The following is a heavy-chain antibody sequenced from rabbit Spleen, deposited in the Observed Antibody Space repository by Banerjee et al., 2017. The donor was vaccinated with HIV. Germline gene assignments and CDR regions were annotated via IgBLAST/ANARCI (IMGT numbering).Heavy chain of an antibody. CDR3: ARSTYGYDDYGDLYYAAMDL. CDR2: IDVGSSGFT. V-gene: IGHV1S40*01. D-gene: IGHD2-1*01. Sequence: QQLVESGGGLVKPGASLTLTCKASGISFGFSDYMCWVRQAPGKGLEWIACIDVGSSGFTYHASWAKGRFTISKTSSTTVTLQMTSLTAADTATYFCARSTYGYDDYGDLYYAAMDLWGPGTLVTVS. J-gene: IGHJ6*01. CDR1: GISFGFSDY.